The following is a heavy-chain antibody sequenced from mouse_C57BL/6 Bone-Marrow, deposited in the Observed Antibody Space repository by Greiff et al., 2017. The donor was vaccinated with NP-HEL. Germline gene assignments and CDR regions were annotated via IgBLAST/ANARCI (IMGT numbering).Heavy chain of an antibody. D-gene: IGHD2-3*01. CDR1: GFTFSSYA. V-gene: IGHV5-4*01. J-gene: IGHJ3*01. CDR3: ARDIGIPIYDGYYPFAY. CDR2: ISDGGSYT. Sequence: DVMLVESGGGLVKPGGSLKLSCAASGFTFSSYAMSWVRQTPEKRLEWVATISDGGSYTYYPDNVKGRFTISRDNAKNNLYLQMSHLKSEDTAMYYCARDIGIPIYDGYYPFAYWGQGTLVTVSA.